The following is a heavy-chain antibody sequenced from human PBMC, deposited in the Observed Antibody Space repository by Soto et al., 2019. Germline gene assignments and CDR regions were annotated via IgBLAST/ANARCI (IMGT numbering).Heavy chain of an antibody. CDR3: ARLVYDTRLNYMYFDF. Sequence: SETLSLTCAVSCVSISSVNWWTWVRQSPQRGLEYIGEIFHDGTANYYPSFERRVAISVDTSKNQFSLKLTSVTAADTAIYFCARLVYDTRLNYMYFDFWGQGTLVTVSS. V-gene: IGHV4-4*02. J-gene: IGHJ4*02. CDR1: CVSISSVNW. D-gene: IGHD3-10*01. CDR2: IFHDGTA.